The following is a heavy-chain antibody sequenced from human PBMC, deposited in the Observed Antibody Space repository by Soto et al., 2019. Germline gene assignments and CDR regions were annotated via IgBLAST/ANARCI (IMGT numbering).Heavy chain of an antibody. CDR1: GFSFSSYE. CDR3: VRDEGFDYSDSTFDH. CDR2: INPSVDDM. Sequence: HPGGSLRLSCAASGFSFSSYEMNWVRQAPGKGLEWVSFINPSVDDMHYAGSVKGRFTVSRDNVRNSLHLQMNSLRVEDTAVYYCVRDEGFDYSDSTFDHWGRGTLVTVSS. V-gene: IGHV3-48*03. J-gene: IGHJ4*02. D-gene: IGHD1-26*01.